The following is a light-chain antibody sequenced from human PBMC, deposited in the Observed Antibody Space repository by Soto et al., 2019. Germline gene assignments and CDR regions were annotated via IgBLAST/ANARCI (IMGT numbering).Light chain of an antibody. CDR3: LLSFSGDNYV. V-gene: IGLV7-46*02. CDR1: TGAVTSGHY. J-gene: IGLJ1*01. CDR2: DTN. Sequence: QAVVTQEPSLTVSPGGTVTFTCGSSTGAVTSGHYAYWSQQKPGQAPRTLIYDTNNKHSWTPARFSGSLLGGKAALTLLGAQPEDEADYYCLLSFSGDNYVFGTGTKVTVL.